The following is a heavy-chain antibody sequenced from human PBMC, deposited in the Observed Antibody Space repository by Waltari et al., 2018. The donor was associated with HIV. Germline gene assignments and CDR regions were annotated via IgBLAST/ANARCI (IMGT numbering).Heavy chain of an antibody. Sequence: EVQLVDSGGGLVKPGGSLRLSCAASGFTFSDYSMNWVRQSPGMVVEFGSVFSSSGSFIYYAGSVKGRFTISRDNAQNSMYLQMNNLRADDSAMYYCARDSRGTSWSLNWFDPWGQGTLVTVSS. D-gene: IGHD6-13*01. V-gene: IGHV3-21*02. J-gene: IGHJ5*02. CDR2: FSSSGSFI. CDR1: GFTFSDYS. CDR3: ARDSRGTSWSLNWFDP.